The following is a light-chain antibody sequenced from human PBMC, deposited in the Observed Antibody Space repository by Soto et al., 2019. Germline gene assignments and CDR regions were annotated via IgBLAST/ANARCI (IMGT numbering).Light chain of an antibody. J-gene: IGKJ1*01. Sequence: DIQMTQSPVSLSAAVGDRVTITCRASETISTFLNWYQQKPGKAPKVLIFAASSLQSGVPSRFSGSGSGTDGALTISGLKNEDGATYYCQQSYNITPTFGQGTKVDIK. V-gene: IGKV1-39*01. CDR2: AAS. CDR1: ETISTF. CDR3: QQSYNITPT.